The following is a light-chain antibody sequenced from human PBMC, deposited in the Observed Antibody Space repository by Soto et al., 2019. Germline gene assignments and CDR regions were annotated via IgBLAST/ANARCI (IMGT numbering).Light chain of an antibody. CDR3: GSITRSSTSV. J-gene: IGLJ1*01. CDR1: SRDGGCYEY. CDR2: DVT. V-gene: IGLV2-14*01. Sequence: QSLPSQLASVFGSPGQSITVSCTGTSRDGGCYEYVPSYQHQPSKATKLTIYDVTKPPSGVSNRFSGSKSGNTASLTISGIQAEDEGDYYCGSITRSSTSVFGTGTKVTVL.